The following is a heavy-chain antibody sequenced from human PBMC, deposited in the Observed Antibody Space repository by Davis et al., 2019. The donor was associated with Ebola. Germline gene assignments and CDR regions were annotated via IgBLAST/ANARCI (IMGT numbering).Heavy chain of an antibody. Sequence: GESLKISCKGSGYNFSYYWIGWVRQMPGKGLEWMGIIYPGDSDTRYSPSFQGQVTISADKSISTAYLQWSSLKASDTAMYYCARPRGYCSGGSCYSAYYFDYWGQGTLVTVSS. D-gene: IGHD2-15*01. CDR3: ARPRGYCSGGSCYSAYYFDY. J-gene: IGHJ4*02. V-gene: IGHV5-51*01. CDR1: GYNFSYYW. CDR2: IYPGDSDT.